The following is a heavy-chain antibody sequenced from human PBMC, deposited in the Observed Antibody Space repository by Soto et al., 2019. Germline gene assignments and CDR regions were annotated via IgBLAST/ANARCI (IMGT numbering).Heavy chain of an antibody. CDR3: AGDPFCSGGSCPYY. CDR2: ITHSGST. V-gene: IGHV4-34*01. D-gene: IGHD2-15*01. CDR1: GESFSFYS. Sequence: SETLSLTCAVYGESFSFYSWTWNWIRQPPGKGLEWIGEITHSGSTNYKASLKSRVTISTDTSKKQFSLKLSSVTPGDTAVYYCAGDPFCSGGSCPYYWGQGALVTVSS. J-gene: IGHJ4*02.